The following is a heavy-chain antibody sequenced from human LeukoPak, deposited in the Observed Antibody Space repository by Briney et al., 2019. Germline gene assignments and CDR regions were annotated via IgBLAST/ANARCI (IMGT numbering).Heavy chain of an antibody. CDR2: IYYSGST. CDR1: GGSISSSSYY. CDR3: ARDSLGYGDYFYYYYYMDV. D-gene: IGHD4-17*01. Sequence: SETLSLTCTVSGGSISSSSYYWGWIRQPPGKGLEWIGSIYYSGSTYYNPSLKSRVTISVDTSKNQFSLKLSSVTAADTAVYYCARDSLGYGDYFYYYYYMDVWGKGTTVTVSS. J-gene: IGHJ6*03. V-gene: IGHV4-39*07.